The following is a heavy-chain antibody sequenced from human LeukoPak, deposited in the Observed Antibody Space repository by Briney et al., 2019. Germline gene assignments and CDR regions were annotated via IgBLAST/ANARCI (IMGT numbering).Heavy chain of an antibody. CDR1: GFTFSSYE. V-gene: IGHV3-48*03. D-gene: IGHD3-22*01. CDR2: ISSSGSTI. J-gene: IGHJ6*03. CDR3: AREQTVITPSYYYYYMDV. Sequence: PGGSLRLSCAASGFTFSSYEMNWVRQAPGKGLEWVSYISSSGSTIYYADSVKGRFTISRDNAKNTLYLQMNSLRAEDTAVYYCAREQTVITPSYYYYYMDVWGKGTTVTVSS.